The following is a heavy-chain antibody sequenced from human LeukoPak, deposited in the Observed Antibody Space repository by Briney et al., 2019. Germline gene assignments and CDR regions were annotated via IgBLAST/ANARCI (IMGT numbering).Heavy chain of an antibody. CDR2: VYHTGST. J-gene: IGHJ4*02. CDR3: ASHYYDSSGYLFDS. CDR1: GYSISSGYY. V-gene: IGHV4-38-2*01. Sequence: SETLSLTCAVSGYSISSGYYWGWIRQPPGKGLEWIGSVYHTGSTYYHPSLKSRVTMSLDTSKNQFSLRLTSVTAADTAVYYCASHYYDSSGYLFDSWGRGSLVTVSS. D-gene: IGHD3-22*01.